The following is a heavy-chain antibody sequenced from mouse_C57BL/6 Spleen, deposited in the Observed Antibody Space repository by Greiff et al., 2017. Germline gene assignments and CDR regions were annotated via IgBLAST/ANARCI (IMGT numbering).Heavy chain of an antibody. Sequence: VQLKESGPGLVKPSQSLSLTCSVTGYSITSGYYWNWIRQFPGNKLEWMGYISYDGSNNYNPSLKNRISITRDTSKNQFFLKLNSVTTEDTATYCCARDSSYDYAMDYWGQGTSVTVSS. D-gene: IGHD1-1*01. V-gene: IGHV3-6*01. CDR2: ISYDGSN. J-gene: IGHJ4*01. CDR3: ARDSSYDYAMDY. CDR1: GYSITSGYY.